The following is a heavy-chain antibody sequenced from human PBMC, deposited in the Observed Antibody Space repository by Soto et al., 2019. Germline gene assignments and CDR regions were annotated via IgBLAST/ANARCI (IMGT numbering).Heavy chain of an antibody. V-gene: IGHV4-59*01. Sequence: SETLSLTCTVSGGSISSYYWSWIRQPPGKGLEWIGYIYYSGSTNYNPSLKSRVTISVDTSKNQFPLKLSSVTAADTAVYYCASGTTVTTERFDVFDIWGKGKMVP. CDR2: IYYSGST. D-gene: IGHD4-17*01. CDR1: GGSISSYY. CDR3: ASGTTVTTERFDVFDI. J-gene: IGHJ3*02.